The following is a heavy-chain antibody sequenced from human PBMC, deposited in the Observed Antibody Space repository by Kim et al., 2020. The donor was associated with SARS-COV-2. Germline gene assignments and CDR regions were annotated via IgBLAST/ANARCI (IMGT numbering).Heavy chain of an antibody. CDR1: GFTFSSYA. CDR3: ARDMGQWLVVSPGFDY. Sequence: GGSLRLSCAASGFTFSSYAMHWVRQAPGKGLGWVAVISYDGSNKYSADSVKGRFTISRDNSKNTLYLQMNSLRAEDTAVYYCARDMGQWLVVSPGFDYWGQGTLVTVSS. V-gene: IGHV3-30*04. D-gene: IGHD6-19*01. J-gene: IGHJ4*02. CDR2: ISYDGSNK.